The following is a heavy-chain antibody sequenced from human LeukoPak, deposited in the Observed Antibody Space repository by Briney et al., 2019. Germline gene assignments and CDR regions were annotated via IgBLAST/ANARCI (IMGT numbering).Heavy chain of an antibody. CDR1: GYTLTELS. D-gene: IGHD2-15*01. CDR3: ATDLRGDCSGGSCYSR. V-gene: IGHV1-24*01. Sequence: ASVKVSCKVSGYTLTELSMHWVRQAPGKGLEWMGGFDPEDGETIYAQKFQGRVTMTEDTSTDTAYMELSSLRSEDTAVYYCATDLRGDCSGGSCYSRWGQGTLVTVSS. CDR2: FDPEDGET. J-gene: IGHJ4*02.